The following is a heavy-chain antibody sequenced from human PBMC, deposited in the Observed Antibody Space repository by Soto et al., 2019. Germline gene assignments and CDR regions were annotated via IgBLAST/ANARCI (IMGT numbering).Heavy chain of an antibody. CDR1: GYTFTGYY. V-gene: IGHV1-2*02. Sequence: ASVKVSCKASGYTFTGYYMHWVRQAPGQGLEWMAWINPNSGGTNYAQKFQGRVTMTRDTSISTAYMELSRLRSDDTAVYYCARDIVVVPAAIHYYYGMDVWGQGTTVTVSS. D-gene: IGHD2-2*02. CDR2: INPNSGGT. CDR3: ARDIVVVPAAIHYYYGMDV. J-gene: IGHJ6*02.